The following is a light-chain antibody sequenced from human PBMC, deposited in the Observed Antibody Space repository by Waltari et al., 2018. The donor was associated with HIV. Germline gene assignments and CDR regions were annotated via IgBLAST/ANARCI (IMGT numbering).Light chain of an antibody. Sequence: EIVLTQSPDTLSLSPGERATLSCRASQNIRTYLAWYQQKPGQAPRLLISDASNGASGVPVRFSGSGSGTDFTLTISSLEPEDFAVYYCQQRRNWPPGVTFGPGTKVDI. CDR1: QNIRTY. V-gene: IGKV3-11*01. CDR3: QQRRNWPPGVT. CDR2: DAS. J-gene: IGKJ3*01.